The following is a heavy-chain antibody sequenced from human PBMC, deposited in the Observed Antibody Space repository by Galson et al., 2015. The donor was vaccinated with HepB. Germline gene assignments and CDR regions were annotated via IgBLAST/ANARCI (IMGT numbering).Heavy chain of an antibody. CDR3: ARDRRVRHGVVTGIFVYYYGMDV. V-gene: IGHV3-30-3*01. J-gene: IGHJ6*02. CDR2: ISNDDGNK. CDR1: GFTFTNYA. Sequence: SLRLSCAASGFTFTNYALHWVRQAPGKGLEWVAVISNDDGNKYYVDSLKARFTVSRDNSKNTVHLQMDSLRAEDTAIYYCARDRRVRHGVVTGIFVYYYGMDVWGQGTTVTVSS. D-gene: IGHD2-21*02.